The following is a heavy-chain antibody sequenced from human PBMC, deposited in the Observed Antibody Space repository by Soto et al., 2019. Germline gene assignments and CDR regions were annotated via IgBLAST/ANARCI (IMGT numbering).Heavy chain of an antibody. V-gene: IGHV1-3*01. CDR1: GYTFTSYA. CDR2: IKAGNGNT. Sequence: AASMKVSCKASGYTFTSYAMHWVRQAPGQRLEWMGWIKAGNGNTKYSQKFQGRVTITRDTSASTAYMELSSLRSEDTAVYYCARSRITIFGVVIITYHYYGMDVWGQGTTVTVSS. CDR3: ARSRITIFGVVIITYHYYGMDV. J-gene: IGHJ6*02. D-gene: IGHD3-3*01.